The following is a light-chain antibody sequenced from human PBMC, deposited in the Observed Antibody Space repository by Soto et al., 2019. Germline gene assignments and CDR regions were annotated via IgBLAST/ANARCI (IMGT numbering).Light chain of an antibody. V-gene: IGKV1-5*01. J-gene: IGKJ1*01. Sequence: DIQVTQSLSTLSANVKERVTLTCRASQSISSWLAWYQQKPGKAPKLLIYDASSLESGAPSRFSGSGSGTEFTLTISSLQPDDFATYYCQQYNSYWTFGQGTKVDTK. CDR1: QSISSW. CDR3: QQYNSYWT. CDR2: DAS.